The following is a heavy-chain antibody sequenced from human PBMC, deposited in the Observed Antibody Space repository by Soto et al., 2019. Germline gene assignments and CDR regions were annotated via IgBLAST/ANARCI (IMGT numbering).Heavy chain of an antibody. V-gene: IGHV1-46*01. CDR3: ARDTYVWGRSWGAFDI. Sequence: QVQLVQSGAEVKKPGASVKVSCKASGYTFTSYYMHWVRQAPGQGLEWMGIINPSGGSTSYAQKFQGRVTMPRDTSTSTVYMELSSLRSEDTAVYYCARDTYVWGRSWGAFDIWGQGTMVTVSS. CDR1: GYTFTSYY. J-gene: IGHJ3*02. CDR2: INPSGGST. D-gene: IGHD3-16*01.